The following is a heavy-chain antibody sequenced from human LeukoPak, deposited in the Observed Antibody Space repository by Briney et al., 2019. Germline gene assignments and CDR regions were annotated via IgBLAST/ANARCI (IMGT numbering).Heavy chain of an antibody. CDR3: ARDALVYSSGWYGYFDY. Sequence: GGSLRLSCAASGFTVSSNYMSWVRQAPGKGLEWVSVIYSGGSTYYADSVKGGFTISRDNSKNTLYLQMNSLRAEDTAVYYCARDALVYSSGWYGYFDYWGQGTLVTVSS. V-gene: IGHV3-66*01. CDR1: GFTVSSNY. J-gene: IGHJ4*02. D-gene: IGHD6-19*01. CDR2: IYSGGST.